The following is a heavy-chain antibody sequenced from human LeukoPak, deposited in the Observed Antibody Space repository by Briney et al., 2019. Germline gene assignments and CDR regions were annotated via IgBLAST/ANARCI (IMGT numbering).Heavy chain of an antibody. CDR2: INHSGST. Sequence: SETLSLTCAVYGGSFSGYYWSWIRQPPGKGLEWIGEINHSGSTNYNPSLKSRVTISVDTSKNQFSLKLSSVTAADTAVYYCARHRIVERGYCSGGSCYGGSVGDYWGQGTLVTVSS. J-gene: IGHJ4*02. V-gene: IGHV4-34*01. CDR1: GGSFSGYY. D-gene: IGHD2-15*01. CDR3: ARHRIVERGYCSGGSCYGGSVGDY.